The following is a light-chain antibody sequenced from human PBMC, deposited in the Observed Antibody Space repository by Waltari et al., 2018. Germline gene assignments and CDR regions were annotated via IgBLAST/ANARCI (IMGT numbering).Light chain of an antibody. J-gene: IGLJ2*01. CDR3: SSYSTSSSLIL. CDR2: DVN. Sequence: QSITISCTGASSDVGGHDYVSWYQQHPGKAPKLIIRDVNNRPSGVSNRFSGSKSGNTASLTISGLQAEDEADYYCSSYSTSSSLILFGEGTKVTVL. CDR1: SSDVGGHDY. V-gene: IGLV2-14*03.